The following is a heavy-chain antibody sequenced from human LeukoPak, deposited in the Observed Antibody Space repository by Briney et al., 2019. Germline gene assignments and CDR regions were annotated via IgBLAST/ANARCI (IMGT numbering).Heavy chain of an antibody. CDR3: ARDGLYNWNDVDY. Sequence: GGSLRLSCAASGFTFSSYSMNWVRQAPGKGLEWVSSISSSSYIYYADSVKGRFTISRDNAKNSLYLQMNSLRAEDTAVYYCARDGLYNWNDVDYWGQGTLVTVSS. J-gene: IGHJ4*02. V-gene: IGHV3-21*01. D-gene: IGHD1-1*01. CDR1: GFTFSSYS. CDR2: ISSSSYI.